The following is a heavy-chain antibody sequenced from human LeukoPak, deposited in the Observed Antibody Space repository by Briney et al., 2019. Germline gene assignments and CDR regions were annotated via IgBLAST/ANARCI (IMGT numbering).Heavy chain of an antibody. CDR3: ARDFTSSRGHWFDP. D-gene: IGHD2-2*01. Sequence: PSETLSLTCTVSGGSISSGDYYWSWIRQPPGKGLEWIGYIYYNGSTYYNPSLKSRVTISVDTSKNQFSLKLSSVTAADTAVYYCARDFTSSRGHWFDPWGQGTLVTVSS. V-gene: IGHV4-30-4*08. J-gene: IGHJ5*02. CDR1: GGSISSGDYY. CDR2: IYYNGST.